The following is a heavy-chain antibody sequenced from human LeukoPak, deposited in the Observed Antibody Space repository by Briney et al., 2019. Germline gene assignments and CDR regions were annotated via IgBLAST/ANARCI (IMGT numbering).Heavy chain of an antibody. CDR3: ARERPDYDFWSGYYLTPKNLDY. J-gene: IGHJ4*02. D-gene: IGHD3-3*01. Sequence: PSETLSLTCTVSGGSISSSSYYWGWIRQPPGKGLEWIGSIYYSGSTYYNPSLKSRVTISVDTSKNQFSLKLSSVTAADTAVYYCARERPDYDFWSGYYLTPKNLDYWGQGTLVTVSS. CDR2: IYYSGST. CDR1: GGSISSSSYY. V-gene: IGHV4-39*07.